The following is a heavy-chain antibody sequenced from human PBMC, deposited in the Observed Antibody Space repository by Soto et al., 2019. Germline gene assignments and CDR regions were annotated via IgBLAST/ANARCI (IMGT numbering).Heavy chain of an antibody. Sequence: PSETLSLTCTVSGGSVSGGAFYWTWLRQPPGKGLEWIGYTYYSGSTTYNPPLKSRVTISIDTSKNQFSLKLTSATAADTALYYCARDIRGYSRAFDYWGQGALVTVSS. CDR1: GGSVSGGAFY. J-gene: IGHJ4*02. CDR2: TYYSGST. D-gene: IGHD5-18*01. CDR3: ARDIRGYSRAFDY. V-gene: IGHV4-61*08.